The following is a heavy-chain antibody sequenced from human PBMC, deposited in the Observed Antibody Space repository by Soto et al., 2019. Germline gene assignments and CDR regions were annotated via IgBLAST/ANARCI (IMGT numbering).Heavy chain of an antibody. D-gene: IGHD2-8*01. CDR3: ARGFSRPPSTPNFAY. J-gene: IGHJ4*02. Sequence: PGESLKISCQGFGYSFTSFWIGWVRQMPGKGLEWMGIINPVDSDTRYSPSFQGQVTISVDKSITTAYLQWSSLKASDTAMYYCARGFSRPPSTPNFAYWGLEPLVTVSS. V-gene: IGHV5-51*01. CDR2: INPVDSDT. CDR1: GYSFTSFW.